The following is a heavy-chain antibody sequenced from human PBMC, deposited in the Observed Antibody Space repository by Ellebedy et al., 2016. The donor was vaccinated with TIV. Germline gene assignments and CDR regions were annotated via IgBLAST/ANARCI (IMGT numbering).Heavy chain of an antibody. V-gene: IGHV4-39*07. Sequence: SETLSLTXTVSGGSISSSSYYWGWIRQPPGKGLEWIGSIYYSGSTYYNPSLKSRVTISVDTSKNQFSLKLSSVTAADTAVYYCASRYNWNATPDYWGQGTLVTVSS. CDR2: IYYSGST. D-gene: IGHD1-1*01. CDR1: GGSISSSSYY. CDR3: ASRYNWNATPDY. J-gene: IGHJ4*02.